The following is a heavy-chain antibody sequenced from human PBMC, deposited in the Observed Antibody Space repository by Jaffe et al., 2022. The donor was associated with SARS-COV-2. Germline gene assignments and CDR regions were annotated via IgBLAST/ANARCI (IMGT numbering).Heavy chain of an antibody. CDR1: GFTFSSYA. CDR3: ARAQQQLVLRGGNWFDP. J-gene: IGHJ5*02. D-gene: IGHD6-13*01. Sequence: QVQLVESGGGVVQPGRSLRLSCAASGFTFSSYAMHWVRQAPGKGLEWVAVISYDGSNKYYADSVKGRFTISRDNSKNTLYLQMNSLRAEDTAVYYCARAQQQLVLRGGNWFDPWGQGTLVTVSS. V-gene: IGHV3-30-3*01. CDR2: ISYDGSNK.